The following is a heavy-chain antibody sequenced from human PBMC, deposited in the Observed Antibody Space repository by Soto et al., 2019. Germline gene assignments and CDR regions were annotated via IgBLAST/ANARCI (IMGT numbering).Heavy chain of an antibody. D-gene: IGHD5-12*01. CDR3: ARVPDSYKSNDYAVLYCYASMDV. CDR1: GFTFNIHG. Sequence: PGGSLRLSCAESGFTFNIHGMHWVRQAPGKGLEWVAVIYYDGSDKYYADSVKGRFTISRDNSKNTLYLELNSLRADDTGGYYWARVPDSYKSNDYAVLYCYASMDVWGPGTTVTVSS. J-gene: IGHJ6*02. CDR2: IYYDGSDK. V-gene: IGHV3-33*01.